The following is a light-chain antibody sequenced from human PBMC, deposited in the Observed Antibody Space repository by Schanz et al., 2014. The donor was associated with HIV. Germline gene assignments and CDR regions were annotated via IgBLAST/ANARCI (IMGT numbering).Light chain of an antibody. CDR2: VTH. CDR3: GTWDSSLSGVV. CDR1: ASNIGHNY. V-gene: IGLV1-51*01. J-gene: IGLJ2*01. Sequence: QSVLTQPPSVSAAPGQRVTITCSGSASNIGHNYVSWFQQFPGTAPKLLMYVTHQRPSEIPDRFSGSKTGTSATLAITGLQTGDEADYYCGTWDSSLSGVVFGGGTKLTVL.